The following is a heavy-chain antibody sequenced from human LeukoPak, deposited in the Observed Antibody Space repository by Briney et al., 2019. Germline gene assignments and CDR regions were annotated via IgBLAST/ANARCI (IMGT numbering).Heavy chain of an antibody. J-gene: IGHJ4*02. V-gene: IGHV3-33*06. Sequence: QPGRSLRLSCVASGLTVSSYGMHWVRQAPGKGLGWVAVIWYDGSKKYNADSMKGRFPISRDNSKNTTYPHMDSLSAEDTAVYYCAKGRDGDYYFDYWGQGTLVTVSS. CDR3: AKGRDGDYYFDY. CDR1: GLTVSSYG. CDR2: IWYDGSKK. D-gene: IGHD4-17*01.